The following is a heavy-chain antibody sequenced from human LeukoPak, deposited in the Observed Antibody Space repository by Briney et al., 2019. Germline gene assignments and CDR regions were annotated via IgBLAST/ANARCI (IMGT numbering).Heavy chain of an antibody. Sequence: ASVKVSCKASDYTFTSYGISWVRRAPGQGLEWMGWISAYNGNTNYAQKLQGRVTMTTDTSTSTAYMELRSLRSDDTAVYYCARTVVVPAATLVGYYYYGMDVWGQGTTVTVSS. D-gene: IGHD2-2*01. V-gene: IGHV1-18*01. CDR2: ISAYNGNT. J-gene: IGHJ6*02. CDR1: DYTFTSYG. CDR3: ARTVVVPAATLVGYYYYGMDV.